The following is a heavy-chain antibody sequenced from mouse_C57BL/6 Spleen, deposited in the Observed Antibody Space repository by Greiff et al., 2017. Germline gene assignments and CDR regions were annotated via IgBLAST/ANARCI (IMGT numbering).Heavy chain of an antibody. Sequence: VQLQQSGPELVKPGASVKMSCKASGYTFTDYNMHWVKQSHGKSLEWIGYINPNNGGTSYNQKFKGKATLTVNKSSSTAYMELRSLTSEDSAVYYCARRGPTGRNFDYWGQGTTLTVSS. J-gene: IGHJ2*01. D-gene: IGHD4-1*02. V-gene: IGHV1-22*01. CDR1: GYTFTDYN. CDR2: INPNNGGT. CDR3: ARRGPTGRNFDY.